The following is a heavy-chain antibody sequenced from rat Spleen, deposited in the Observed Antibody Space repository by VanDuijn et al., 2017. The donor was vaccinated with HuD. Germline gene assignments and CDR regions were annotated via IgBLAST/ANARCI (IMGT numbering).Heavy chain of an antibody. CDR1: GFTFNNYW. CDR3: ARHEDGGYRNWFAY. V-gene: IGHV5-31*01. Sequence: EVQLVESGGGLVQPGRSLKLSCVASGFTFNNYWMTWIRQAPGKGLECIASITNAGGGTYYAVSVKGRFTISRDNAKSTLYLQMNSLRSEDTATYYCARHEDGGYRNWFAYWGQGTLVTVSS. D-gene: IGHD1-11*01. CDR2: ITNAGGGT. J-gene: IGHJ3*01.